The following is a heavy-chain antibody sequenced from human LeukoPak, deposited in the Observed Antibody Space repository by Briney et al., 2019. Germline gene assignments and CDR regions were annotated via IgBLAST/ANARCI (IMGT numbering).Heavy chain of an antibody. CDR3: ARVDHSSSPDAFDI. V-gene: IGHV3-66*01. J-gene: IGHJ3*02. D-gene: IGHD6-13*01. CDR1: GLTVSSNY. Sequence: GGSLRLSGAASGLTVSSNYMSWVRQAPGKGLEWVSVIYSGGSTYYADSVKGRFTISRDNSKNTLYLQMNSLRAEDTAVYYCARVDHSSSPDAFDIWGQGTMVTVSS. CDR2: IYSGGST.